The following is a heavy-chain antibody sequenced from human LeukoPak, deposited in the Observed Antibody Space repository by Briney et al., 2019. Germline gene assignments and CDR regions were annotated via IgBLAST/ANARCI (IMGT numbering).Heavy chain of an antibody. CDR1: GYTLTELS. J-gene: IGHJ5*02. V-gene: IGHV1-24*01. CDR3: ATPFYDFWSGYQSDNWFDP. CDR2: FDPEDGET. Sequence: ASVKVSCKVSGYTLTELSMHWVRRAPGEGLERMGGFDPEDGETIYAQKFQGRVTMTEDTSTDTAYMELSSLRSEDTAVYYCATPFYDFWSGYQSDNWFDPWGRGTLVTVSS. D-gene: IGHD3-3*01.